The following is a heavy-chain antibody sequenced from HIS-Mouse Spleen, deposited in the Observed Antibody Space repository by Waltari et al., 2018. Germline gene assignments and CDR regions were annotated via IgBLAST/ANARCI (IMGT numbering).Heavy chain of an antibody. Sequence: QVTLRESGPALVKPTQTLTLTCTFSGFSLSTSGMCVSWIRQPPGKALEWLARIDWDDDKYSSTSLKTRLTISKDTSKNQVVLTMTNMDPVDTATYYCARIAEGYTSCWYAFDYWGQGTLVTVSS. CDR2: IDWDDDK. D-gene: IGHD6-19*01. CDR3: ARIAEGYTSCWYAFDY. V-gene: IGHV2-70*15. CDR1: GFSLSTSGMC. J-gene: IGHJ4*02.